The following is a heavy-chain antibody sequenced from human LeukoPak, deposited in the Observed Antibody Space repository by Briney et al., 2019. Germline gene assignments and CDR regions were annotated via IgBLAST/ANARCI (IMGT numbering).Heavy chain of an antibody. CDR1: GFTFSSYG. CDR2: ISTDGSYK. V-gene: IGHV3-30*19. J-gene: IGHJ2*01. Sequence: GGSLRLSCAASGFTFSSYGMHWVRQAPGKGLEWVAAISTDGSYKYHGDSVKGRFTISRDNPMNTLYLQMNGLRPDDTAVYYCARSLIPGRWYFDLWGRGTLVTVSS. CDR3: ARSLIPGRWYFDL. D-gene: IGHD3-16*01.